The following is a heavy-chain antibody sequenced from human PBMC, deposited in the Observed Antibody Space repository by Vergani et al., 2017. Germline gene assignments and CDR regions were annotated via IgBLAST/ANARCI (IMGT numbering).Heavy chain of an antibody. D-gene: IGHD3-10*01. V-gene: IGHV4-31*03. J-gene: IGHJ4*02. CDR1: GGSISSGGYY. CDR3: ARVDTMVRGVKGGYFDY. CDR2: IYYSGST. Sequence: QVQLQESGPGLVKPSQTLSLTCTVSGGSISSGGYYWSWIRQHPGEGLEWIGYIYYSGSTYYNPSLKSRVTISVDTSENQFSLKLSSATAADTAVYYCARVDTMVRGVKGGYFDYWGQGTLVTVSS.